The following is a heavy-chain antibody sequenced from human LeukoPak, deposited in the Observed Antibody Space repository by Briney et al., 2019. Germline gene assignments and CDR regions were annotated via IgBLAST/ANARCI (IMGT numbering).Heavy chain of an antibody. CDR3: ARDSTIVV. CDR2: ITWNSGTV. J-gene: IGHJ4*02. CDR1: GFTFDNYA. D-gene: IGHD1-26*01. V-gene: IGHV3-9*01. Sequence: HTGMSLRLSCGTSGFTFDNYAMHWVRQAPGKGLEWVSGITWNSGTVAYADSVRGRFTISRDNAKRSLYLQMENLRSEDTAFYYCARDSTIVVWGQGTLVTVSS.